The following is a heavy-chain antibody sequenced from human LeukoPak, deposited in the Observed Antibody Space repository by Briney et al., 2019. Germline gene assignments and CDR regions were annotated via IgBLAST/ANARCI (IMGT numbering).Heavy chain of an antibody. CDR3: ARGSEMATTFIDY. Sequence: ASVKVSCKASGYTFTDYYIHWVRQAPGQGLEWMGRINPDSGGTNYAQKFQGRVTMTRDTSITTAYMELSRLGSADTAVYYCARGSEMATTFIDYWGQGTLVTVSS. V-gene: IGHV1-2*06. J-gene: IGHJ4*02. CDR1: GYTFTDYY. D-gene: IGHD5-24*01. CDR2: INPDSGGT.